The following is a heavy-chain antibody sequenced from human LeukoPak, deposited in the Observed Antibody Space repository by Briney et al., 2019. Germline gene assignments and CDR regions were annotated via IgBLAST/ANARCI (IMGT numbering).Heavy chain of an antibody. CDR2: VYYSGT. CDR1: VGSISSDTYY. D-gene: IGHD1-1*01. V-gene: IGHV4-39*07. Sequence: SETLSLTCTVSVGSISSDTYYWGWIRQPPGKGLEWIGSVYYSGTSHNPSLKSRVSIPVDTSKNQFSLKLSSVAAADTSLYYCASWKRPTNAFDIWGQGTMVTVSS. CDR3: ASWKRPTNAFDI. J-gene: IGHJ3*02.